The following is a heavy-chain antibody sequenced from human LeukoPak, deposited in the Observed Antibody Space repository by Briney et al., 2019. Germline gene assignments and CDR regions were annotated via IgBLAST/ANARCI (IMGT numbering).Heavy chain of an antibody. CDR2: ISSSGSLT. Sequence: GGSLRLSCAASGFSFRTYEMNWVRHAPGKWREWVSYISSSGSLTYYVDSVKGRFTISKENPKHSLSLHMNRLRAEDTAIYYCVSYCGGSWNDAIDICGPGEMWTVSS. J-gene: IGHJ3*02. D-gene: IGHD2-15*01. V-gene: IGHV3-48*03. CDR1: GFSFRTYE. CDR3: VSYCGGSWNDAIDI.